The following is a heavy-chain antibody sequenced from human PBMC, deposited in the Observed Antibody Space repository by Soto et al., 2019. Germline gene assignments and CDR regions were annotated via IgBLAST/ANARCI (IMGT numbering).Heavy chain of an antibody. D-gene: IGHD3-10*01. CDR3: ARDYGYYGSGPLDI. Sequence: QVQLVESGGGVVQPGRSLRLSCAASGFTFSSYAMHWVRQAPGKGLEWVAVISYDGSNKYYADSVKGRFTISRDNSKNTLYLQMNSLRAEDTAVYYCARDYGYYGSGPLDIWGQGTMVTVSS. CDR2: ISYDGSNK. J-gene: IGHJ3*02. V-gene: IGHV3-30-3*01. CDR1: GFTFSSYA.